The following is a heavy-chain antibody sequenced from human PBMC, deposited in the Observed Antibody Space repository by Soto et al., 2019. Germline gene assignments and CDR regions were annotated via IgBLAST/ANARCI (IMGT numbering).Heavy chain of an antibody. CDR2: IYYSGST. J-gene: IGHJ4*01. CDR3: TTDSYSTMIVVRFDY. V-gene: IGHV4-39*02. Sequence: PSETLSLTCSVSGGSISSSSYYWGWIRQPPGKGLEWIGSIYYSGSTYYNPSLKSRVTISVDTSKNQFSLKLSSVTAADTAVYYCTTDSYSTMIVVRFDYWGHGTLVTVSS. D-gene: IGHD3-22*01. CDR1: GGSISSSSYY.